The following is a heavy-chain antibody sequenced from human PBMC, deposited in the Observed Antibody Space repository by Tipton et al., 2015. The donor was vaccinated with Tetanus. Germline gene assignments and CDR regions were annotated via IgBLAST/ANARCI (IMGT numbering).Heavy chain of an antibody. Sequence: QLVQSGAEVKKPGSSVKVSCKASGGTFSSYAISWVRQAPGQGLEWMGGIIPIFGTANYPQKFQGRVTITADKSTSTAYMELSSLRSEDTAVYYCAREWGCSSTSCYPLYYYYGMDVWGQGTTVTVSS. V-gene: IGHV1-69*06. CDR1: GGTFSSYA. D-gene: IGHD2-2*01. CDR3: AREWGCSSTSCYPLYYYYGMDV. J-gene: IGHJ6*02. CDR2: IIPIFGTA.